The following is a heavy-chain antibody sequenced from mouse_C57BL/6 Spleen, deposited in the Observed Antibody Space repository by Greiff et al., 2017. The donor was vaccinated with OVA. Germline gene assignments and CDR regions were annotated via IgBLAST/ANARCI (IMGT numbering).Heavy chain of an antibody. CDR3: AGYYGSSYWFAY. D-gene: IGHD1-1*01. J-gene: IGHJ3*01. CDR1: GFTFSSYA. Sequence: EVKLQESGGGLVKPGGSLKLSCAASGFTFSSYAMSWVRQTPEKRLEWVATISDGGSYTYYPDNVKGRFTISRDNAKNNLYLQMSHLKSEDTAMYYCAGYYGSSYWFAYWGQGTLVTVSA. V-gene: IGHV5-4*03. CDR2: ISDGGSYT.